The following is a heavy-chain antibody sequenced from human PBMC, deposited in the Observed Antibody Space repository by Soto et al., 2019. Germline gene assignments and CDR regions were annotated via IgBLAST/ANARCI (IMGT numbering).Heavy chain of an antibody. V-gene: IGHV1-69*01. CDR1: GVSFNNNG. CDR2: VSPPFRTS. D-gene: IGHD3-10*01. Sequence: QVQLVQSGAEVKKPGSSVKVSCKTSGVSFNNNGIGWVRQAPGHGLEWMGGVSPPFRTSNYARKFQVRISITADASTGTVNMELSSLTSEDTAQYYCARGLYYGSGSYSPYGMDVWGQGTTVTVSS. CDR3: ARGLYYGSGSYSPYGMDV. J-gene: IGHJ6*02.